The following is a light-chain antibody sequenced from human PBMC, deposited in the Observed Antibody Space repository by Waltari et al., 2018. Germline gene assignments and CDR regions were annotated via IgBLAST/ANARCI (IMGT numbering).Light chain of an antibody. CDR2: AAC. Sequence: CMASQSVGCFLNLYQEKPEKAPNLLICAACKLQSVVPSRFGGSGSGTDFTLSINSLQPEDFATYYCQQSYNTPYTFGQGTKLDIK. CDR3: QQSYNTPYT. J-gene: IGKJ2*01. V-gene: IGKV1-39*01. CDR1: QSVGCF.